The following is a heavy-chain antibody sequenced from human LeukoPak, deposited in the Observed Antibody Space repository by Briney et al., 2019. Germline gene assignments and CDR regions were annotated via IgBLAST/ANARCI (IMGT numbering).Heavy chain of an antibody. CDR3: AKDIVGATAAFGY. J-gene: IGHJ4*02. CDR1: GFNFGEFW. V-gene: IGHV3-7*01. D-gene: IGHD1-26*01. CDR2: IKEDGSEE. Sequence: GGSLRLSCAASGFNFGEFWMAWVRQTPGKGLEWVADIKEDGSEEFYVDSVKGRFTISRDNSKNTLYLQMNSLRAEDTAVYYCAKDIVGATAAFGYWGQGTLVTASS.